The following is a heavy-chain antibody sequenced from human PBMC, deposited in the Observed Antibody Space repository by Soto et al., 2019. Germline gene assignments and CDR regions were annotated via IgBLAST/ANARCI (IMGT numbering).Heavy chain of an antibody. V-gene: IGHV3-30-3*01. CDR3: ARDHGMFLSYYYYGMDV. J-gene: IGHJ6*02. D-gene: IGHD3-10*02. CDR1: GFTFSRFS. CDR2: ISYDGSNT. Sequence: PGGYLRLSCAASGFTFSRFSMHWVRQAPGKGLAWEAVISYDGSNTHYAESVKGRFNISRDDSKNTVYLQMNNLRGEDSAVYYCARDHGMFLSYYYYGMDVWGQGTTVTVSS.